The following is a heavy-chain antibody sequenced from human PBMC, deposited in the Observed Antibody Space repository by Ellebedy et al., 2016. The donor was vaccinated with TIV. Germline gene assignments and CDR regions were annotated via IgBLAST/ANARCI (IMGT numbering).Heavy chain of an antibody. D-gene: IGHD3-16*01. CDR2: INHSGRT. Sequence: MPSETLSLTCAVYGGSFSGYYWSWIRKPPGKGLEWIGEINHSGRTNYNPSLKSRVTISVDTSKNQFSLKLSSLTAADTAVYYCARVNDYVWGSSPLDPWGQGTLVTVSS. CDR1: GGSFSGYY. CDR3: ARVNDYVWGSSPLDP. J-gene: IGHJ5*02. V-gene: IGHV4-34*01.